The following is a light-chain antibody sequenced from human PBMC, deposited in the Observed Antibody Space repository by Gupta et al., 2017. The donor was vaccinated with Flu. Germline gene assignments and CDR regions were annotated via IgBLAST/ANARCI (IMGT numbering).Light chain of an antibody. Sequence: SSELTQQPSMSVFPGRTARITCSGDAVPNQYTYWYQQKRGQAPVLLIYKDTERPSGIHELFSASISGTTVTLTINGFHAEDEGYYYCQSADSTAWVFGGGTKLTVL. J-gene: IGLJ3*02. V-gene: IGLV3-25*03. CDR2: KDT. CDR3: QSADSTAWV. CDR1: AVPNQY.